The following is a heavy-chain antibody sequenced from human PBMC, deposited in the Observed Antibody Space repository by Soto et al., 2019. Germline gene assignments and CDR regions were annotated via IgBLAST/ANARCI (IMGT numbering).Heavy chain of an antibody. V-gene: IGHV3-21*01. CDR3: ARDRGGRIAVAGHFDY. Sequence: EVQLVESGGGLVKPGGSLRLSCAASGFTFSSYSMNWVRQAPGKGLEWVSSISSSSSYIYYADSVKGRFTISRDNAKNSRYLQMNSLRAEDTAVYYCARDRGGRIAVAGHFDYWGQGTLVAVSS. D-gene: IGHD6-19*01. CDR2: ISSSSSYI. CDR1: GFTFSSYS. J-gene: IGHJ4*02.